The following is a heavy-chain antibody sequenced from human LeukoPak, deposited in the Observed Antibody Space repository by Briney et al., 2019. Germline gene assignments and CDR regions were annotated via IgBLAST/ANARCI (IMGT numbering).Heavy chain of an antibody. D-gene: IGHD6-13*01. CDR2: IYYSGST. J-gene: IGHJ5*02. V-gene: IGHV4-59*01. CDR3: AIVIADWFDP. CDR1: GGSISSYY. Sequence: KPSETLSLTCTVSGGSISSYYWSWIRQPPGKGLEWIGYIYYSGSTNYNPSLKSRVTISVDTSKNQFSLKLSSVTAADTAVYYCAIVIADWFDPWGQGTLVTVSS.